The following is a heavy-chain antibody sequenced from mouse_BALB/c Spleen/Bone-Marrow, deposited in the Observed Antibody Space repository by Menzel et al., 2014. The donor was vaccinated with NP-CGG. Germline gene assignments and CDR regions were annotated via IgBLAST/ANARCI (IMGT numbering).Heavy chain of an antibody. D-gene: IGHD1-1*01. CDR2: INPGSGGT. Sequence: QVQLQQSGAELVRPGTSVKVSCKASGYAFTNYLIEWVKQRPGQGLEWIGVINPGSGGTNYNEKFKGKATLTADKSSSTAYMQLSSLTSDDSAAYFCARGITTGHFDYWGQGTTLTVSS. J-gene: IGHJ2*01. CDR1: GYAFTNYL. V-gene: IGHV1-54*01. CDR3: ARGITTGHFDY.